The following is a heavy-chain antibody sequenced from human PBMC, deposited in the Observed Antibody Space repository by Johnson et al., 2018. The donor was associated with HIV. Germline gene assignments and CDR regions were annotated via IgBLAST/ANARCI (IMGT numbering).Heavy chain of an antibody. CDR2: INWNGGST. CDR1: GFTFDDYG. J-gene: IGHJ3*01. V-gene: IGHV3-20*04. CDR3: AKERGISGGFDF. Sequence: VLLVESGGGVVRPGGSLRLSCAASGFTFDDYGMSWVRQAPGKGLEWVSGINWNGGSTGYADSVKGRFTISRDNSKNMVYLQMNSLRAEDTAVYYCAKERGISGGFDFWGQGTRVTVSS. D-gene: IGHD2-15*01.